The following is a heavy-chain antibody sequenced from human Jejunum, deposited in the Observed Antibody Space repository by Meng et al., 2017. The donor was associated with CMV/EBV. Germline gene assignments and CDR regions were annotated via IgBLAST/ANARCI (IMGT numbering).Heavy chain of an antibody. CDR3: ARGWGCSSTSCYIFDY. CDR2: INWNGGST. Sequence: MSWVRQAPGKGLEWVAGINWNGGSTDYADSVKGRFTISRDNAKSSLYLQMNSLRAEDTALYYCARGWGCSSTSCYIFDYWGQGTRVTVSS. D-gene: IGHD2-2*02. V-gene: IGHV3-20*03. J-gene: IGHJ4*02.